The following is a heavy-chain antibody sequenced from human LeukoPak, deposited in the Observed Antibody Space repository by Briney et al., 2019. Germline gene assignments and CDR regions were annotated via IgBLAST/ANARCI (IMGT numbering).Heavy chain of an antibody. J-gene: IGHJ4*02. CDR2: ISGSGSGT. CDR1: GFTFNGYA. D-gene: IGHD3-22*01. Sequence: GGSLRLSCAASGFTFNGYAMTWVRQAPGKGLEWVSSISGSGSGTYYADSVKGRFTISRDNSKNTLYVQMNSLRAEDTAVYYCAKDISGYQMEIDYWGQGTLVTVSS. V-gene: IGHV3-23*01. CDR3: AKDISGYQMEIDY.